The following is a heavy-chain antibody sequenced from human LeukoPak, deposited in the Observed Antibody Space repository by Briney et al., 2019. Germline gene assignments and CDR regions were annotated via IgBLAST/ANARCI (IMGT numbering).Heavy chain of an antibody. CDR3: ARAPSSGYHFDY. CDR2: ISSSGSTI. D-gene: IGHD3-22*01. V-gene: IGHV3-48*01. CDR1: GFTFSNFG. Sequence: GGSLRLSCAASGFTFSNFGVNWVRQAPGKGLEWVSYISSSGSTIYYADSVKGRFTISRDNSKNTLYLQMNSLRAEDTAVYYCARAPSSGYHFDYWGQGTLVTVSS. J-gene: IGHJ4*02.